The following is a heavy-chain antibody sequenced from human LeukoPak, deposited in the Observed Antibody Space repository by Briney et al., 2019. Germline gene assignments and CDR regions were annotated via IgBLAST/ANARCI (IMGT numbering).Heavy chain of an antibody. CDR1: GGSISSYY. J-gene: IGHJ4*02. V-gene: IGHV4-4*07. Sequence: PSETLSLTCTVSGGSISSYYWSWIRQPAGKGLEWIGRIYTSGSTNYNPSLKSRVTISVDRSKNQFSLKLSSVTAADTAVYYCASGSSHHEIPLATGYWGQGTLVTVSS. CDR2: IYTSGST. CDR3: ASGSSHHEIPLATGY. D-gene: IGHD2-15*01.